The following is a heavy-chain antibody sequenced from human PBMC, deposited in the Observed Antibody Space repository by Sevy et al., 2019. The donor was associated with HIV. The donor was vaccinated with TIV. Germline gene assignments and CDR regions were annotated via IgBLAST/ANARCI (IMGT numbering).Heavy chain of an antibody. CDR1: RVSFTNPA. D-gene: IGHD3-22*01. CDR2: ISGSGGTK. Sequence: GGSLRLSCSTFRVSFTNPAMSWLRQAPGKGLEWVASISGSGGTKYYAGSVRGRFSISRDDSEDTVYLQMSSLRAEDTAVYYCAKNHYELVSYFEHWGQGTLVTVSS. V-gene: IGHV3-23*01. CDR3: AKNHYELVSYFEH. J-gene: IGHJ1*01.